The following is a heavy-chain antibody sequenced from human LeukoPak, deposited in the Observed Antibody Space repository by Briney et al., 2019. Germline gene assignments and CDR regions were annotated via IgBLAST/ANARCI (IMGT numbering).Heavy chain of an antibody. CDR1: GGSISSYY. V-gene: IGHV4-59*01. J-gene: IGHJ4*02. CDR3: ARGPMATITYFDY. CDR2: IYYSGST. Sequence: ASETLSLTCTVSGGSISSYYWSWLRQPPGKGLEWIGYIYYSGSTNHNPSLKSRVTISVDTSKNQFSLKLSSVTAADAAVYYCARGPMATITYFDYWGQGTLVTVSS. D-gene: IGHD5-24*01.